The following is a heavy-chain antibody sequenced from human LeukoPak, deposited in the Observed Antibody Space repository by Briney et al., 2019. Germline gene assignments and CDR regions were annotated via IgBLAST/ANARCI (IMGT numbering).Heavy chain of an antibody. D-gene: IGHD2-2*01. V-gene: IGHV4-34*01. Sequence: SETLSLTCAVYGGSFSGFYWTWIRQPPGKGLEWIGQINHSRSTHYNPSLKSRVTISVDTSKNQFSLKLSSVTAADTAVYYCARGAGGYCSSTSCSHLDYWGQGTLVTVSS. CDR1: GGSFSGFY. CDR2: INHSRST. CDR3: ARGAGGYCSSTSCSHLDY. J-gene: IGHJ4*02.